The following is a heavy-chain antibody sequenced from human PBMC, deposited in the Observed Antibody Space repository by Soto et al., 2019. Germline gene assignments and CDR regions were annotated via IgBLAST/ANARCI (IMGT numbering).Heavy chain of an antibody. CDR1: GGSLFCYY. CDR3: ARARRLENWFDP. V-gene: IGHV4-4*07. Sequence: SETLSLTCTVSGGSLFCYYSTWVRQPAGGGLEWIGRINSDGNTNYSPSLKSRVTMSVDPSRKHFSLNLTSVTAADTASYFCARARRLENWFDPWGPGIQVTVSS. J-gene: IGHJ5*02. CDR2: INSDGNT. D-gene: IGHD5-12*01.